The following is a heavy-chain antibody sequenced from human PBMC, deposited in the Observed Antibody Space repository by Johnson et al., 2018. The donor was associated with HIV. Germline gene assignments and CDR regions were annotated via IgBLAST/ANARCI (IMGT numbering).Heavy chain of an antibody. CDR1: GFSFSSSY. V-gene: IGHV3-7*05. CDR3: NTDLAAVGSGAFDI. J-gene: IGHJ3*02. Sequence: VQLVESGGGWVQPGGSLRLSCAASGFSFSSSYMTWVRQAPGKGLEWVATINQDGTGKNYVDSVQGRFSISRDSTKNSLYLQMNSLKIEDTAVYYCNTDLAAVGSGAFDIWGQGTMVTVSS. D-gene: IGHD6-13*01. CDR2: INQDGTGK.